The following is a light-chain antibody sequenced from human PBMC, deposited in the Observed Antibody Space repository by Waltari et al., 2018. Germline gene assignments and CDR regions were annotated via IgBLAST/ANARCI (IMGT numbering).Light chain of an antibody. Sequence: QSVLTQPPSASGTPGQTVSISCSGSTSSLGSNPVSWYQVLPGAAPPPLLHTDSQRPSGVPDRFSASRSGTSSSLAISGLQFEDAAEYYCAAWVDSLYGCFFGTGTRVTVL. V-gene: IGLV1-44*01. J-gene: IGLJ1*01. CDR1: TSSLGSNP. CDR3: AAWVDSLYGCF. CDR2: TDS.